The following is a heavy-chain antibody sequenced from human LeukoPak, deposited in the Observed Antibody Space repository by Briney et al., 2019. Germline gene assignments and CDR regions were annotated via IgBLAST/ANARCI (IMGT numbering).Heavy chain of an antibody. V-gene: IGHV1-69*06. Sequence: GASVKVSCKASGGTFKNYAISWVRQAPGQGLEWMGGIIPIFGTANYAQKFQGRVTITADKSKSTAYMELSSLRSEDTAVYYCAVGVRGSGSYQIWGHAFDIWGQGTMVTVSS. CDR1: GGTFKNYA. D-gene: IGHD3-10*01. CDR3: AVGVRGSGSYQIWGHAFDI. J-gene: IGHJ3*02. CDR2: IIPIFGTA.